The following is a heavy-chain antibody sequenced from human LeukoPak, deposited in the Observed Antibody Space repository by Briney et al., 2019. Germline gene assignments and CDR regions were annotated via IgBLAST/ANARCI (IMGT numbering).Heavy chain of an antibody. CDR2: IWYDGSYN. D-gene: IGHD2-2*01. CDR3: ARDKSTSCYFFDY. CDR1: GLTFSSHG. Sequence: GRNLRLSCAASGLTFSSHGTHWGRQAPGKGLEWVAVIWYDGSYNYYADSVKGRFTISRDNSNSTLHLQMNSLRAEDTAVYYCARDKSTSCYFFDYWGQGTLVTVSS. J-gene: IGHJ4*02. V-gene: IGHV3-33*01.